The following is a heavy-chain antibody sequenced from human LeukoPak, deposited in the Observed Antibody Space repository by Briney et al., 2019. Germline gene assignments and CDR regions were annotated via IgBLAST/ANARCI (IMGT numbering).Heavy chain of an antibody. Sequence: SETLSLTCTVSGGSISSRSYYWGWIRQPPGKGLEWIGSIFHSGSAYYSQSLKSRVSISVDTSKNRFSLKLSSVTVADTAMYYCVRHIQIAFRVSRLGWFAPWGQGKLVTVSS. CDR2: IFHSGSA. CDR1: GGSISSRSYY. D-gene: IGHD3-9*01. V-gene: IGHV4-39*01. J-gene: IGHJ5*02. CDR3: VRHIQIAFRVSRLGWFAP.